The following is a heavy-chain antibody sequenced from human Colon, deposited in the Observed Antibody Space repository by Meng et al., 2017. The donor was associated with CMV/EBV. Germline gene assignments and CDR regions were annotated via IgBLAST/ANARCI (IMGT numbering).Heavy chain of an antibody. CDR2: IYHRGTT. J-gene: IGHJ4*02. Sequence: VPAASSRVAGSYGTRVRQRPGKGLEWIGHIYHRGTTDYNPSLKSRVTISVDTSKNQLSLRLTSVIAADTAVYYCARDRRTASETLDYWGPGTLVTVSS. CDR1: AASSRVAGSY. V-gene: IGHV4-31*02. D-gene: IGHD2-21*02. CDR3: ARDRRTASETLDY.